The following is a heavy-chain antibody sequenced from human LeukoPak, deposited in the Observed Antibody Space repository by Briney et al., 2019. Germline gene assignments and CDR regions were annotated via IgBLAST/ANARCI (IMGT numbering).Heavy chain of an antibody. D-gene: IGHD6-19*01. CDR1: GFTFSSYS. CDR2: ISSSSTTV. CDR3: ARSAAYSSDSRRTPDDY. V-gene: IGHV3-48*01. Sequence: GGSLRLSCAASGFTFSSYSINWVRQAPGKGLEWVSYISSSSTTVYYADSVKGRFTISRDNAKNSLYLQMNSLRAEDTAVYYCARSAAYSSDSRRTPDDYWGQGTLVTVSS. J-gene: IGHJ4*02.